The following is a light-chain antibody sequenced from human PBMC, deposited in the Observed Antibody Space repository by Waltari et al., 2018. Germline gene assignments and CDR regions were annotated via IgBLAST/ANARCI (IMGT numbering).Light chain of an antibody. J-gene: IGLJ1*01. V-gene: IGLV2-11*01. Sequence: QSALTQPRSVSGSPGQPVTISCTGTSSDVGGYNYFSWYHQHPGKAPKLMIYDVSKRPSGVPDRFSGSKSGNTASLTISGLQAEDEADYYCCSYAGSYTYVFGTGTKVTVL. CDR1: SSDVGGYNY. CDR2: DVS. CDR3: CSYAGSYTYV.